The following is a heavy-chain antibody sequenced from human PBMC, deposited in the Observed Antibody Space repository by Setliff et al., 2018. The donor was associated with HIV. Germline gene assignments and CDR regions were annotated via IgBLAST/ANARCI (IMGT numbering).Heavy chain of an antibody. D-gene: IGHD2-15*01. CDR3: ATQTVAVGAPGYFDY. V-gene: IGHV1-69*06. CDR2: IIPIFGTA. J-gene: IGHJ4*02. CDR1: GGTFSSYA. Sequence: RASVKVSCKASGGTFSSYAISWVRQAPGQGLEWMGGIIPIFGTADYAQNFQGRLTITADTSTSTAYMELLSLRSEDTAIYYCATQTVAVGAPGYFDYWAQGTLVTVSS.